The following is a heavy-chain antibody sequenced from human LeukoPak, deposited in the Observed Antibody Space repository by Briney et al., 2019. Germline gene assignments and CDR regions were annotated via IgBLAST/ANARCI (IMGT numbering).Heavy chain of an antibody. CDR1: GFTVSSNY. CDR3: ARLGYCSSTSCYSVSEAVEYGMDV. Sequence: PGGSLRLSCAASGFTVSSNYMNWVRQAPGKGLEWVSVIYGGGNIYYADSVKGRFTISRDNSKNTLYLQMNSLRAEDTAVYYCARLGYCSSTSCYSVSEAVEYGMDVWGQGTTVTVSS. CDR2: IYGGGNI. J-gene: IGHJ6*02. V-gene: IGHV3-53*01. D-gene: IGHD2-2*02.